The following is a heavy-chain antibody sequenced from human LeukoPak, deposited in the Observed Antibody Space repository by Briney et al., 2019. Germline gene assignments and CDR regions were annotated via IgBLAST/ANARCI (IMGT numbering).Heavy chain of an antibody. CDR1: GGSISSSSYY. V-gene: IGHV4-39*07. Sequence: SETLSLTCTVSGGSISSSSYYWGWIRQPPGKGLEWIGSIDYSGSTYYNPSLKSRVTIYVDTSKNQFSLKLSSVTAADTAVYYCARDPNYASWGQGTLVTVSS. J-gene: IGHJ4*02. CDR3: ARDPNYAS. CDR2: IDYSGST.